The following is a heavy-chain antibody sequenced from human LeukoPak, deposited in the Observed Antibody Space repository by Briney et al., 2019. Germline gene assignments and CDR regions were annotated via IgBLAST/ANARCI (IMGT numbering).Heavy chain of an antibody. CDR3: ARVYDSSGYSPSH. Sequence: PGGSLRLSCAASGFTFSSYGMHWVRQAPGKGLEWVAVIWYDGSNKYYADSVKGRFTISRDNSKNTVYLQMNSLRAEDTAVYHCARVYDSSGYSPSHWGQGTLVTVSS. CDR1: GFTFSSYG. V-gene: IGHV3-33*01. D-gene: IGHD3-22*01. CDR2: IWYDGSNK. J-gene: IGHJ4*02.